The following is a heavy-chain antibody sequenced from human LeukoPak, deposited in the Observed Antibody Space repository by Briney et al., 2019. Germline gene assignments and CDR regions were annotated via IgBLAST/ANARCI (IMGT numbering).Heavy chain of an antibody. D-gene: IGHD2-2*01. CDR2: IYYSGST. CDR1: GGSVSSGDYY. V-gene: IGHV4-30-4*01. J-gene: IGHJ4*02. CDR3: ARGHCSSTSCPTYYFDY. Sequence: SQTLSLTCTVSGGSVSSGDYYWSWIRQPPGKGLEWIGYIYYSGSTYYNPPLKGRVTISVDTSKNQFSLKLSSVTAADTAVYYCARGHCSSTSCPTYYFDYWGQGTLVTVSS.